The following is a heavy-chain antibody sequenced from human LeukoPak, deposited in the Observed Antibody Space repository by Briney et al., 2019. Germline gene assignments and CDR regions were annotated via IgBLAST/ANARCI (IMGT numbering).Heavy chain of an antibody. CDR3: ARAPSPYYYDSSAYYSDY. Sequence: GASVKVSCKTSGYTFTSFDINWVRQAAGQGLEWLGWMNPYTGKTGYAQKFQGRVTFTGDTSIRTAYMEVSSLTSEDTAVYYCARAPSPYYYDSSAYYSDYWGQGTLDTVSS. D-gene: IGHD3-22*01. CDR1: GYTFTSFD. V-gene: IGHV1-8*03. J-gene: IGHJ4*02. CDR2: MNPYTGKT.